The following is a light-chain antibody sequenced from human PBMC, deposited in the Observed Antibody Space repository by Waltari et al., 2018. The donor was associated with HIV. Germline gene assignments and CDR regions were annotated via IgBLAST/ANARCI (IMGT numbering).Light chain of an antibody. V-gene: IGLV2-11*01. Sequence: QSALTQPRSVSGSPGQSVTISCTGTSSDVGGYNYVSWYQQHPGKAPKLMIYDVSKRPSGVPVRFSGSKAGTSASLAISGLRSEDEADYYCAAWDDSLSGPGVFGGGTKLTVL. J-gene: IGLJ3*02. CDR2: DVS. CDR1: SSDVGGYNY. CDR3: AAWDDSLSGPGV.